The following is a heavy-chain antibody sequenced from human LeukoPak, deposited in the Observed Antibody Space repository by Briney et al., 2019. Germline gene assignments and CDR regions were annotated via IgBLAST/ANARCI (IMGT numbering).Heavy chain of an antibody. CDR2: IHHSGST. D-gene: IGHD3-16*01. J-gene: IGHJ4*02. V-gene: IGHV4-34*01. CDR1: GGSFSGSFSDYY. CDR3: ATFRWGVGFEY. Sequence: PSETLPLTCAVYGGSFSGSFSDYYWTCIRQTPGKGLEWIGEIHHSGSTNYNPSLKSRVTISVDTSKNQFSLKLNSLTAADTAVYYCATFRWGVGFEYWGQGTLATISS.